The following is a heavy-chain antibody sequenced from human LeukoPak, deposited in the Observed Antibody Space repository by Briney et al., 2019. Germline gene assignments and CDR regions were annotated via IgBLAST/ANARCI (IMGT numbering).Heavy chain of an antibody. CDR1: GGSINSYY. Sequence: SETLSLTCTVSGGSINSYYWNWIRQPPGKGLEWIGSIYHSGSTYYNPSLKSRVTISVDTSKNQFSLKLSSVTAADTAMYYCARDKVSAFDIWGQGTMVTVSS. CDR2: IYHSGST. CDR3: ARDKVSAFDI. V-gene: IGHV4-38-2*02. J-gene: IGHJ3*02.